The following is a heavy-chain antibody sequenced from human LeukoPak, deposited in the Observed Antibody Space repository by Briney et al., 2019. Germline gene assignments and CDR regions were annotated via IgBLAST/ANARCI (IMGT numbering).Heavy chain of an antibody. V-gene: IGHV4-4*07. D-gene: IGHD6-6*01. CDR2: IYSSGST. Sequence: KPSESLSLTCTVSGGSINNYYWTWIRQPAGKGLEWIGRIYSSGSTNYNPSLKSRVTMSIDTSKNQFSLKLSSVTAADTAVYYCARAQYSSSSRYYYYGMDVWGQGTTVTVSS. CDR1: GGSINNYY. CDR3: ARAQYSSSSRYYYYGMDV. J-gene: IGHJ6*02.